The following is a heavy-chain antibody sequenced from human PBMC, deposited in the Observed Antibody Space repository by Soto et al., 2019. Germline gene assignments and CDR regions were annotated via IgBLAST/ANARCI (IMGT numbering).Heavy chain of an antibody. Sequence: KSPETLSLSSTVPGGFVSSGGYCLSFIRQPPGRGLGWGGSIYYSGRTNDNAALKTRVTISEHTSKKQFSLTLSSVTAADTAVYYCARVPVEMGTIGFYYYYGLDVWVQGPT. D-gene: IGHD7-27*01. CDR3: ARVPVEMGTIGFYYYYGLDV. CDR1: GGFVSSGGYC. V-gene: IGHV4-61*08. CDR2: IYYSGRT. J-gene: IGHJ6*02.